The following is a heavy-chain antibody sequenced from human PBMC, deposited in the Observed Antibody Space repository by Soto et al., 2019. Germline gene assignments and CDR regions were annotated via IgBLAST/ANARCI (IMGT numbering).Heavy chain of an antibody. V-gene: IGHV3-66*01. CDR2: IYSGGGT. Sequence: GGSLRLSCVVSEFGVGNNFMTWVRQAPGKGLEWVSRIYSGGGTSYADTVKGRFTISRDKSKNTLYLQMNSLRGDDTAVYYCATSPTEGYWGQGTPVTVSS. D-gene: IGHD2-2*01. J-gene: IGHJ4*02. CDR1: EFGVGNNF. CDR3: ATSPTEGY.